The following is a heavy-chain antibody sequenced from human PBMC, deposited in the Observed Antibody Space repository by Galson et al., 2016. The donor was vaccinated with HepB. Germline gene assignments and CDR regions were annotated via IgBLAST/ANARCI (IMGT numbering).Heavy chain of an antibody. Sequence: SLRLSCAASGFTFSNAWMNWVRQAPGKGLEWVGRIKSNSDGGTTDYAAPVKGRFTISRDDSKNTLYLQMNSLKTEDTAVYYCITEAYFDSSSWGIDYWGQGTQVTVSS. V-gene: IGHV3-15*07. CDR1: GFTFSNAW. CDR2: IKSNSDGGTT. CDR3: ITEAYFDSSSWGIDY. D-gene: IGHD6-13*01. J-gene: IGHJ4*02.